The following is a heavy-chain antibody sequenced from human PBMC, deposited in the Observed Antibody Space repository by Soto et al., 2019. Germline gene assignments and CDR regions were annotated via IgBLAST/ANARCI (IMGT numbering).Heavy chain of an antibody. D-gene: IGHD2-15*01. J-gene: IGHJ3*02. CDR3: SKSVGGGSHHDAFYI. V-gene: IGHV3-23*01. CDR2: TGGGGVST. CDR1: GFTFRSYA. Sequence: EVQLLESGGGLVEPGGSLRLSCAASGFTFRSYAMTWVRQAPGKGLEWVSYTGGGGVSTYYADSVKGRFTSSRDDAKNTLYLHLNSLRAEDTALSYCSKSVGGGSHHDAFYIWGQGPMVTVFS.